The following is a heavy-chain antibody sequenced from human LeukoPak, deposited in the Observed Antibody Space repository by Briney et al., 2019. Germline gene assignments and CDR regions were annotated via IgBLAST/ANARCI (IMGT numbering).Heavy chain of an antibody. V-gene: IGHV1-2*02. J-gene: IGHJ4*02. Sequence: ASVKVSCKSSGDTFTGYYMHWVRQAPGQVLEWMGFINPISGDTNYAQNFQGRVTMTRDTSISAAYMELSSLRSDDTAVYYCTRESRYGDNYFDYWGQGTLVTVSS. D-gene: IGHD4-17*01. CDR1: GDTFTGYY. CDR3: TRESRYGDNYFDY. CDR2: INPISGDT.